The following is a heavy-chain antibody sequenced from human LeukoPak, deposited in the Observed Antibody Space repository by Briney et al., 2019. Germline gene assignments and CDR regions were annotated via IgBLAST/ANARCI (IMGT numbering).Heavy chain of an antibody. D-gene: IGHD3-10*01. CDR2: IYYSGST. V-gene: IGHV4-61*01. CDR3: ARGQRVRGVISRHNAFDI. Sequence: SETLSLTCTVSGGSISSSSYYWSWIRQPPGKGLEWIGYIYYSGSTNYNPSLKSRVTISVDTSKNQFSLKLSSVTAADTAVYYCARGQRVRGVISRHNAFDIWGQGTMVTVSS. CDR1: GGSISSSSYY. J-gene: IGHJ3*02.